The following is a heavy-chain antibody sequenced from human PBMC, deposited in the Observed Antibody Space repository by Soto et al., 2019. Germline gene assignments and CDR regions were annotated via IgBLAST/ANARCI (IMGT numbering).Heavy chain of an antibody. D-gene: IGHD3-22*01. CDR3: ARGPGYYYDSSGYHRAFDY. CDR2: IYYSGST. J-gene: IGHJ4*02. V-gene: IGHV4-30-4*01. Sequence: QVQLQESGPGLVKPSQTLSLTCTVSGGSISSGDYYWSWIRQPPGKGLEWIGYIYYSGSTYYNPSLKSRFTISVDTSKNQFSLKLSSVTAADTAVYYCARGPGYYYDSSGYHRAFDYWGQGTLVTVSS. CDR1: GGSISSGDYY.